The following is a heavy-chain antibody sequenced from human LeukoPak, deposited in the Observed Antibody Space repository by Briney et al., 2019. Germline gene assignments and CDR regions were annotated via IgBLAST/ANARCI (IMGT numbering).Heavy chain of an antibody. CDR3: ARDGSSGWTWYFDY. Sequence: GGSLRLSCAASGFTFSSYAMHWVRQAPGKGLEYVSAISSNGGSTYYADSVKGRFTISRDNSKNTLYLQMGSLRAEDTAVYYCARDGSSGWTWYFDYWGQGTLVTVSS. V-gene: IGHV3-64*02. CDR1: GFTFSSYA. CDR2: ISSNGGST. J-gene: IGHJ4*02. D-gene: IGHD6-19*01.